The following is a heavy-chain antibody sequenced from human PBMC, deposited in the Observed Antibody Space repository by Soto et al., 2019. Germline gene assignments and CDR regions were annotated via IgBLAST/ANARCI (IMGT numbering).Heavy chain of an antibody. D-gene: IGHD3-22*01. V-gene: IGHV4-59*01. CDR3: ARDQGVIARDRCNWFDP. Sequence: SETLSLTCTVSGGSIGSYYWSWIRQPPGKGLEWIGYITYSGSTNYNPSLKSRVTISLDTSKNQSSLKLSSVTAADTAVYYCARDQGVIARDRCNWFDPWGQGTLVTVSS. J-gene: IGHJ5*02. CDR1: GGSIGSYY. CDR2: ITYSGST.